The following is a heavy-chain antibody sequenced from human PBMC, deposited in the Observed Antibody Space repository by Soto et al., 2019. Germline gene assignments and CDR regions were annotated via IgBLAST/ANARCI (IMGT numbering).Heavy chain of an antibody. CDR1: GGSFSGYY. CDR3: ARGGGYYYGSGSYFGQSWYYYYMDV. Sequence: SETLSLTCAVYGGSFSGYYWSWIRQPPGKGLEWIGEINHSGSTNYNPSLKSRVTISVDTSKNQFSLKLSSVTAADTAVYYCARGGGYYYGSGSYFGQSWYYYYMDVWGKGTTVTVSS. J-gene: IGHJ6*03. V-gene: IGHV4-34*01. CDR2: INHSGST. D-gene: IGHD3-10*01.